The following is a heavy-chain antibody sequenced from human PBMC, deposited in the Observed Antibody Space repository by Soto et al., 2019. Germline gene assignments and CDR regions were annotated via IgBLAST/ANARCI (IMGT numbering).Heavy chain of an antibody. V-gene: IGHV3-30*03. CDR2: ISYDGRDK. Sequence: PGRSLRLSCAASGFSFSNYAMHWVRQAPGKGLEWVAVISYDGRDKYYEDSVKGRYTISRDKSKNTLFLQMNSLRAEDTGVYYCARYCRSTSCYDYWGQGTLVTVSS. J-gene: IGHJ4*02. CDR1: GFSFSNYA. CDR3: ARYCRSTSCYDY. D-gene: IGHD2-2*01.